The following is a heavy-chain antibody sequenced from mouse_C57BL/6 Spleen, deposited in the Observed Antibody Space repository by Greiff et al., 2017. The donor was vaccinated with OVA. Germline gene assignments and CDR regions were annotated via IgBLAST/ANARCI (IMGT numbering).Heavy chain of an antibody. D-gene: IGHD2-10*02. CDR3: AKMEYGNYDYAMDY. J-gene: IGHJ4*01. CDR2: IWRGGST. V-gene: IGHV2-5*01. Sequence: VQVVESGPGLVQPSQSLSITCTVSGFSLTSYGVHWVRQSPGKGLEWLGVIWRGGSTDYNAAFMSRLSITKDNSKSQVFFKMNSLQADDTAIYYCAKMEYGNYDYAMDYWGQGTSVTVSS. CDR1: GFSLTSYG.